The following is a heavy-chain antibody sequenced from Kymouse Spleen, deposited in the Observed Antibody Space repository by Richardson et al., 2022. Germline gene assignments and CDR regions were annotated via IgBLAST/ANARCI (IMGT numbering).Heavy chain of an antibody. CDR3: ARGRGIVGATEFDY. CDR2: INHSGST. J-gene: IGHJ4*02. Sequence: QVQLQQWGAGLLKPSETLSLTCAVYGGSFSGYYWSWIRQPPGKGLEWIGEINHSGSTNYNPSLKSRVTISVDTSKNQFSLKLSSVTAADTAVYYCARGRGIVGATEFDYWGQGTLVTVSS. D-gene: IGHD1-26*01. CDR1: GGSFSGYY. V-gene: IGHV4-34*01.